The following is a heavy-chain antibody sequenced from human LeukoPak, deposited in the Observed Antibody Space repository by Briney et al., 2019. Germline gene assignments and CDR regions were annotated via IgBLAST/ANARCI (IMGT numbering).Heavy chain of an antibody. CDR2: ISSSGSTI. J-gene: IGHJ4*02. CDR3: ARGVAYNWNDFLLSDY. D-gene: IGHD1-1*01. V-gene: IGHV3-11*01. CDR1: GFTFSDYY. Sequence: GGSLRLSCVASGFTFSDYYMSWIRQAPGKGLEWVSYISSSGSTIYYADSVKGRFTISRDNAKNSLYLQMNSLRAEDTAVYYCARGVAYNWNDFLLSDYWGQGTLVTVSS.